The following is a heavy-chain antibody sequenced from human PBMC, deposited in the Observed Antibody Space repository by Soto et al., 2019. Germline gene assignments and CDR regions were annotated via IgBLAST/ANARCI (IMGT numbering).Heavy chain of an antibody. V-gene: IGHV4-34*01. D-gene: IGHD3-10*01. J-gene: IGHJ4*02. Sequence: SETLSLTCAVYGGSFSGYYWSWIRQPPGKGLEWIGEINHSGNTNYNPSLKSRVTISVDTSKNQFSLKLSSVTAADTAVYYCARDAPLWFGELSQWGQGTLVTVSS. CDR1: GGSFSGYY. CDR3: ARDAPLWFGELSQ. CDR2: INHSGNT.